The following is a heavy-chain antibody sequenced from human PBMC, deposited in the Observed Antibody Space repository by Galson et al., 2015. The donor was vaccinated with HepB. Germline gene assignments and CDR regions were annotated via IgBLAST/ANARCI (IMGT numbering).Heavy chain of an antibody. CDR3: ARVYGRRYCDWLLYDSPYDSFDI. CDR2: IKQNGSEK. Sequence: SLRLSCAASGFTFSNYWMSWVRQAPGKGLEWVANIKQNGSEKYYVDSLEGRFTVTRDNAKNSLYLQMHSLRAEDTAVYYCARVYGRRYCDWLLYDSPYDSFDIWGKGTMVTVSS. V-gene: IGHV3-7*01. D-gene: IGHD3-9*01. CDR1: GFTFSNYW. J-gene: IGHJ3*02.